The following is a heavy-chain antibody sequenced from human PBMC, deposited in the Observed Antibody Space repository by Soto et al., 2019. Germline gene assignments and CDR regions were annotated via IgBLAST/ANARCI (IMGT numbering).Heavy chain of an antibody. CDR2: IYYSGST. Sequence: SETLSLTCTVSSGSISSYYWSWIRQPPGKGLEWIGYIYYSGSTNYNPSLKSRVTISVDTSKNQFSLKLSSVTAADTAVYYCEGHCSGGNCPDAVDIWGQGTMVTVSS. V-gene: IGHV4-59*01. CDR1: SGSISSYY. J-gene: IGHJ3*02. CDR3: EGHCSGGNCPDAVDI. D-gene: IGHD2-15*01.